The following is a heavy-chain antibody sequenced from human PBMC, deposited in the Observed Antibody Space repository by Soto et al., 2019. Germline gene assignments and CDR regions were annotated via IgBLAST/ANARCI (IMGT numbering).Heavy chain of an antibody. CDR1: GGSFSSYY. V-gene: IGHV4-59*01. CDR2: IYYSGST. D-gene: IGHD3-3*01. Sequence: PSETLSLTCAVYGGSFSSYYWSWIRQPPGKGLEWIGYIYYSGSTNYNPSLKSRVTISVDTSKNQFSLKLSSVTAADTAVYYCAGWGYDFWGGYYSWFDPWGQGTLVTVSS. CDR3: AGWGYDFWGGYYSWFDP. J-gene: IGHJ5*02.